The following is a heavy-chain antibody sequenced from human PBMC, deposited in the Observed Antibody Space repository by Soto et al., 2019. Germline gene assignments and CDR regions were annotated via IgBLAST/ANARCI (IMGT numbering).Heavy chain of an antibody. D-gene: IGHD6-6*01. CDR2: ISSSGSTI. CDR1: GFTFSSYE. CDR3: VCLAARGFSDY. J-gene: IGHJ4*02. Sequence: GGSLRLSCAASGFTFSSYEMNWVRQAPGKGLEWVSYISSSGSTIYYADSVKGRFTISRDNAKNSLYLQMNSLRAEDTAVYYCVCLAARGFSDYWGQGTLVTVSS. V-gene: IGHV3-48*03.